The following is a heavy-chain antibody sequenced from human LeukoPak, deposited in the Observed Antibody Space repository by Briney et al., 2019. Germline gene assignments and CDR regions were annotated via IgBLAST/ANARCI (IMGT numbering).Heavy chain of an antibody. CDR3: ARGTGTPVYYQYGLDV. D-gene: IGHD1-1*01. CDR2: INHSGST. CDR1: GGSFSGNY. V-gene: IGHV4-34*01. J-gene: IGHJ6*02. Sequence: KPSETLSLTCAVYGGSFSGNYWSWIRQPPGKGLEWIGEINHSGSTNYNPSLKSRVTISVDTSKNQFSLKLSSVTAADTAVYYCARGTGTPVYYQYGLDVWSQGTTVTVSS.